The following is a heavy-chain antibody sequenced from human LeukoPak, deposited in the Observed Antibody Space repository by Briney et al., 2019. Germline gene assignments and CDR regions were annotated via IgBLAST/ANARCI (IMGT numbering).Heavy chain of an antibody. V-gene: IGHV3-7*01. CDR3: STDPSY. CDR2: INQDGSEK. Sequence: GGSLRLSCAGSGFTFSTYWMSWVRQAPGKGLEWVANINQDGSEKYYVDSVKGRFTISRDNAKNSLFLQMNSLRAEDTAVYYCSTDPSYWGQGTLVTVSS. J-gene: IGHJ4*02. CDR1: GFTFSTYW.